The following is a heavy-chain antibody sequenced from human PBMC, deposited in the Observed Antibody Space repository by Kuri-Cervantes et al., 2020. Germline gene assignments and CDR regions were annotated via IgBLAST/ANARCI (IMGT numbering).Heavy chain of an antibody. Sequence: GGSLRLSCAASGFTFSSYGMHWVRQAPGKGLEWVAVIWYDGSNKYYADSVKGRFTISRDNSKSTLYLQMNSLRAEDTAVYYCARDDCSSTSCYVFYYYYYGMDVWGQGTTVTVSS. J-gene: IGHJ6*02. CDR1: GFTFSSYG. V-gene: IGHV3-33*08. CDR2: IWYDGSNK. CDR3: ARDDCSSTSCYVFYYYYYGMDV. D-gene: IGHD2-2*01.